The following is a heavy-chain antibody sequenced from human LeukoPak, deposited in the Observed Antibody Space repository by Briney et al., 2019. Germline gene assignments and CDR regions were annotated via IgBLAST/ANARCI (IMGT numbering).Heavy chain of an antibody. CDR2: ISHTGSLI. CDR3: SSYCSEGTSYGYCHH. Sequence: GGSLRLSCAASGFTSNPSELNWVRQAPGKGLEWISYISHTGSLIYYADSVKGRFTISRDNTKNLLYLQMNSLRVEDTGIYYCSSYCSEGTSYGYCHHWGQGTLVSVSS. D-gene: IGHD2-15*01. CDR1: GFTSNPSE. J-gene: IGHJ1*01. V-gene: IGHV3-48*03.